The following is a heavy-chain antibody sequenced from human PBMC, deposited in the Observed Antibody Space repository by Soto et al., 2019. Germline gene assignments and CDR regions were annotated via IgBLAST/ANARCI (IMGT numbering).Heavy chain of an antibody. CDR3: AKTRGAMIYAISVYGMDV. Sequence: EVQLLESGGGFIHPGGSLRLSCAASGFSFSSFAMNWVRQAPGKGLEWVSIISGSADSTFYADSVKGRFTISRDNSKSTRYLQMNSLRAEDTAVYYCAKTRGAMIYAISVYGMDVWGQGTTVTVSS. D-gene: IGHD2-8*01. CDR2: ISGSADST. J-gene: IGHJ6*02. V-gene: IGHV3-23*01. CDR1: GFSFSSFA.